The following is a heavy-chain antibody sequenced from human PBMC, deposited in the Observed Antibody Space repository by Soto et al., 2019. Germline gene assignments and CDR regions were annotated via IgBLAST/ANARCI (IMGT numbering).Heavy chain of an antibody. Sequence: QVQLAQSGTEVQKPGASVKVSCKVSGHTLSELFVHWVRQAPGRGLEWLGGFDPEEGNTVYAPNFQGRVTMTDDSSTDTAYLEVSSLTSADTAVYYCSAGFPQWELLQYWGQGTLLTVSS. CDR1: GHTLSELF. CDR3: SAGFPQWELLQY. D-gene: IGHD1-26*01. J-gene: IGHJ4*02. V-gene: IGHV1-24*01. CDR2: FDPEEGNT.